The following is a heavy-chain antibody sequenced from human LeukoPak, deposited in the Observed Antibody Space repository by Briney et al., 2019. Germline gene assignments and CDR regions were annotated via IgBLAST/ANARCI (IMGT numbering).Heavy chain of an antibody. J-gene: IGHJ4*02. Sequence: SETLSLTCTVSGGSISSYYWSWIRQPPGKGLEWIGYIYYSGSINYNPSLKSRVTISVDTSKNQFSLKLSSVTAADTAVYYCARGGSYRDDYFDYWGQGTLVTVSS. D-gene: IGHD1-26*01. CDR2: IYYSGSI. CDR3: ARGGSYRDDYFDY. CDR1: GGSISSYY. V-gene: IGHV4-59*01.